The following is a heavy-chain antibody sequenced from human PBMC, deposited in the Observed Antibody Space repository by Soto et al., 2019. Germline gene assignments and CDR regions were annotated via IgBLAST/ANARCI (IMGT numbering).Heavy chain of an antibody. CDR3: ARARLGAYYYYYGMDV. CDR1: GGSISSYY. Sequence: SETLSLTCTVSGGSISSYYWSWIRQPPGMGLEWIGYIYYSGSTNYNPSLKSRVTISVDTSKNQFSLKLSSVTAADTAVYYCARARLGAYYYYYGMDVWGQGTTVTVSS. J-gene: IGHJ6*02. CDR2: IYYSGST. D-gene: IGHD7-27*01. V-gene: IGHV4-59*01.